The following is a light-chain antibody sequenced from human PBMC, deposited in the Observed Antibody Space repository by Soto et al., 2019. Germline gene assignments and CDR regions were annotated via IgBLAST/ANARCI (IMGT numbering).Light chain of an antibody. CDR2: TAS. CDR3: QQAASFPIT. J-gene: IGKJ5*01. V-gene: IGKV1-12*01. Sequence: DIQMTQSPSFLSASVGDRVTITCRASQGVSTWLAWYQQKPGRAPNPLIYTASSLQSGVPSRFSGSGSGTDLTITINGLQPEDFETYYCQQAASFPITFGQGTRLEI. CDR1: QGVSTW.